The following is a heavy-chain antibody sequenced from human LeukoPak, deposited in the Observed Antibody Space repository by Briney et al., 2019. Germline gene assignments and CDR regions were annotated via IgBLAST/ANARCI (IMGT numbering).Heavy chain of an antibody. J-gene: IGHJ6*02. CDR2: ISSSSSYI. Sequence: GGSLRLSCAASGFTFSSYSMNWVRQAPGKGLEWVSSISSSSSYIYYADSVKGRFTISRDNAKNSLYLQMNSLRAEDTAVYYCARASYSTGWKPLYYGMDVWGQGTTVTVSS. V-gene: IGHV3-21*01. D-gene: IGHD6-19*01. CDR3: ARASYSTGWKPLYYGMDV. CDR1: GFTFSSYS.